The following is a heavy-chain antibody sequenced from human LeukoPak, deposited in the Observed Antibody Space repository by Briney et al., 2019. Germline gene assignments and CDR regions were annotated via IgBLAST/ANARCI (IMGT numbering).Heavy chain of an antibody. D-gene: IGHD3-10*01. CDR1: GYSISSGYY. J-gene: IGHJ4*02. CDR2: IYHSGST. Sequence: SETLSLTXAVSGYSISSGYYWGWIRQPPGKGLEWIGSIYHSGSTYYNPSLKSRVTISVDTSKNQFSLKLSSVTAADTAVYYCAGTPYGSGSHYYFDYWGQGTLVTVSS. V-gene: IGHV4-38-2*01. CDR3: AGTPYGSGSHYYFDY.